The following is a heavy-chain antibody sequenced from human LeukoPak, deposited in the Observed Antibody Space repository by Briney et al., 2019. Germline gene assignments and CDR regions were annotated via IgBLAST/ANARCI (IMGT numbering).Heavy chain of an antibody. J-gene: IGHJ6*03. V-gene: IGHV4-59*01. CDR3: ARGLGDYYDSSGYSNYMDV. D-gene: IGHD3-22*01. CDR2: IYYSGST. CDR1: GGSISSYY. Sequence: SETLSLTCTVSGGSISSYYWSWIRQPPGKGLEWIGYIYYSGSTNYNPSLKSRVTISVDTSKNQFSLKLSSVTAADTAVYYCARGLGDYYDSSGYSNYMDVWGKGTTVTVSS.